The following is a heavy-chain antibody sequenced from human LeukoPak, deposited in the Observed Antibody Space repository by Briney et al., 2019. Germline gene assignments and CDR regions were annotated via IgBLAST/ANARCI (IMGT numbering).Heavy chain of an antibody. J-gene: IGHJ3*02. CDR3: ARDQGTYDAFDI. CDR1: GYTFTGYY. CDR2: INPNSGGT. D-gene: IGHD3-10*01. Sequence: ASVKASCKASGYTFTGYYMHWVRQAPGQGLEWMGWINPNSGGTNYAQKFQGRVTMTRDTSTSTAYMELSRLRSDDTAVYYCARDQGTYDAFDIWGQGTMVTVSS. V-gene: IGHV1-2*02.